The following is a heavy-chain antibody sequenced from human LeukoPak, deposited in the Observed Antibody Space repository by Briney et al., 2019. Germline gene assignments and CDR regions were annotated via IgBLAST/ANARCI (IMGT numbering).Heavy chain of an antibody. CDR1: GGSISSSDYY. CDR2: IYYGGST. Sequence: PSETLSLTCTVSGGSISSSDYYWGWIRQPPGKGLEWIGSIYYGGSTYYNPSLKSRVTISVDTSMNQFSLKLSSVTAADTAVYYCARARGLRSHPFDYWGQGTLVTVSS. V-gene: IGHV4-39*07. CDR3: ARARGLRSHPFDY. D-gene: IGHD3-3*01. J-gene: IGHJ4*02.